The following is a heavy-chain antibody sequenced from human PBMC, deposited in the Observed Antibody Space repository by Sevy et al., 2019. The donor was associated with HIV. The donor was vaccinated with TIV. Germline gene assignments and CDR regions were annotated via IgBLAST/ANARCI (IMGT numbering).Heavy chain of an antibody. V-gene: IGHV3-7*01. J-gene: IGHJ6*02. Sequence: GGSLRLSCAASGFTFSSYWMSWVRQAPGKGLEWVANIKQDGSEKYYVDSVKGRFTISRDNAKNSLYLQMNSLGAEDTAVYYCARDTWACGGYYYYGMDVWGQGTTVTVSS. CDR1: GFTFSSYW. CDR3: ARDTWACGGYYYYGMDV. D-gene: IGHD1-26*01. CDR2: IKQDGSEK.